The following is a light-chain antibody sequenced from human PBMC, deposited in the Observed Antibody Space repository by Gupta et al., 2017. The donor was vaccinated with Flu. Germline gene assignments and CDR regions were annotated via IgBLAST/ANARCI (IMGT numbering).Light chain of an antibody. J-gene: IGKJ4*01. CDR2: LAS. CDR1: QSLLHSNGYNY. Sequence: ISCRSSQSLLHSNGYNYLDWYLQKPGQSPQLLIYLASYRASGVPDRFSGSGSGTDFTLKISRVEAEDVGFYYCMQGRQTPLTFGGGTKVEIK. V-gene: IGKV2-28*01. CDR3: MQGRQTPLT.